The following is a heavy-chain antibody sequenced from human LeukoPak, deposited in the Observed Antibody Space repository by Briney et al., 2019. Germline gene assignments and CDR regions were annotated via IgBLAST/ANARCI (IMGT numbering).Heavy chain of an antibody. CDR3: ARHVYYDSSGSYLDAFDL. Sequence: SETLSLTCTVSGGSISSYYWSWVRQPPGKGLEWIGYIYYSGSTNYNPSLKSRVTISVDTSKNQFSLKLSSVTAADTALYYCARHVYYDSSGSYLDAFDLWGQGTMVTVSS. V-gene: IGHV4-59*08. D-gene: IGHD3-22*01. J-gene: IGHJ3*01. CDR2: IYYSGST. CDR1: GGSISSYY.